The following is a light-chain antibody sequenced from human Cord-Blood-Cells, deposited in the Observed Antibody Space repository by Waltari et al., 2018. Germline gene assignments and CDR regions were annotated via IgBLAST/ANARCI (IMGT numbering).Light chain of an antibody. CDR3: SSYTSSSTLV. J-gene: IGLJ3*02. Sequence: QSALTQPAPVSGSPGQSITISCTGTSSDVGGYNYVSWYQQHPGKAPKLLIYDFSKRPSGVSNRFSGSKSGNTASLTISGLQAEDEADYYCSSYTSSSTLVFGGGTKLTVL. V-gene: IGLV2-14*01. CDR1: SSDVGGYNY. CDR2: DFS.